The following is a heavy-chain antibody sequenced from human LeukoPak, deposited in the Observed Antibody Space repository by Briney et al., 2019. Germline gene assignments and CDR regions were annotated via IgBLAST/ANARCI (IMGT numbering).Heavy chain of an antibody. D-gene: IGHD3-22*01. CDR3: ARAEPDYYDSSGYYPLIFDY. J-gene: IGHJ4*02. V-gene: IGHV1-2*02. CDR2: INPNSGGT. CDR1: GYTFTGYY. Sequence: ASVKVSCKASGYTFTGYYMHWVRQAPGQGPEWMGWINPNSGGTNYAQKFQGRVTMTRDTSISTAYMELSRLRSDDTAVYYCARAEPDYYDSSGYYPLIFDYWGQGTLVTVSS.